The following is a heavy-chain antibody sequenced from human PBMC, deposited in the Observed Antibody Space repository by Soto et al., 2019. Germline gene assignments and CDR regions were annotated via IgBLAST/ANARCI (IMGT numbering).Heavy chain of an antibody. D-gene: IGHD5-18*01. CDR2: INHSGST. CDR1: GGSFSGYY. Sequence: PSETLSLTCAVYGGSFSGYYWSWIRQPPGKGLEWIGEINHSGSTNYNPSLKSRVTISVDTSKNQFSLKLSSVTAADTAVYYCARMRAVDTAKTPKLGYYYGMDVWGQGTTVT. CDR3: ARMRAVDTAKTPKLGYYYGMDV. J-gene: IGHJ6*02. V-gene: IGHV4-34*01.